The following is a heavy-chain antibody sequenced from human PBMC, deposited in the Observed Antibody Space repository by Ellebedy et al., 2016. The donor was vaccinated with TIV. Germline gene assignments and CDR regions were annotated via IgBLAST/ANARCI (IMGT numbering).Heavy chain of an antibody. D-gene: IGHD4-23*01. CDR1: GFTFSSYA. CDR3: AKRIVGGPRSYYGGNSDVVDY. CDR2: ISGSGGST. V-gene: IGHV3-23*01. J-gene: IGHJ4*02. Sequence: GESLKISXAASGFTFSSYAMSWVRQAPGKGLEWVSAISGSGGSTYYADSVKGRFTISRDNSKNTLYLQMNSLRAEDTAVYYCAKRIVGGPRSYYGGNSDVVDYWGQGTLVTVSS.